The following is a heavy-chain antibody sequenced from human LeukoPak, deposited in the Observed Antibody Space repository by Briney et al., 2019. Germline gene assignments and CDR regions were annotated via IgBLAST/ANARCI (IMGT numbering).Heavy chain of an antibody. V-gene: IGHV4-59*08. Sequence: SETLSLTCTVSGGSISSYYWSWIRQPPGKGLEWIGYIYYSGSTNYNPSPKSRVTISVDTSKNQFSLKLSSVTAADTAVYYCARLPGWPDIWGQGTMVTVSS. D-gene: IGHD5-24*01. CDR2: IYYSGST. CDR1: GGSISSYY. CDR3: ARLPGWPDI. J-gene: IGHJ3*02.